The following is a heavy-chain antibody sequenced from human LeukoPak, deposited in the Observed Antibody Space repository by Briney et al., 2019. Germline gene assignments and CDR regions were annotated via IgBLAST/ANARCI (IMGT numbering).Heavy chain of an antibody. D-gene: IGHD3-3*01. J-gene: IGHJ6*03. CDR3: AKVAVTRHFYYYMDV. Sequence: GGSLRLSCAASGFTFDDYAMHWVRQAPGKGLEWVSGISWKSGSIGYADSVKGRFTISRDNAKNSLYLQMNSLRAEDMALYYCAKVAVTRHFYYYMDVWGKGTTVTVSS. CDR1: GFTFDDYA. V-gene: IGHV3-9*03. CDR2: ISWKSGSI.